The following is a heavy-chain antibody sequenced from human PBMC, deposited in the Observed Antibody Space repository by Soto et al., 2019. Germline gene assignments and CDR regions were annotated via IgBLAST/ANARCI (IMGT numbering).Heavy chain of an antibody. Sequence: GGSLRLSCAASGCTFSSYGMHWARQAPGKGMEWVAVISSDGSNKYYADSVKGRFTISRDNSKNTLYLQMHSLRAEDTAVSYCARGVRAGSRSYYNGMDAWGQGTRVTV. CDR3: ARGVRAGSRSYYNGMDA. CDR2: ISSDGSNK. J-gene: IGHJ6*02. D-gene: IGHD3-10*01. V-gene: IGHV3-30*03. CDR1: GCTFSSYG.